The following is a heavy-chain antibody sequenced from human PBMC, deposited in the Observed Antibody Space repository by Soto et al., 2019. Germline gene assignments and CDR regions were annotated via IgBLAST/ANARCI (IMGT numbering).Heavy chain of an antibody. Sequence: ASVKVSCKASGGTFSSYAISWVRQAPGQGLEWMGGIIPIFGTANYAQKFQGRVTITADESTSAAYMELSSLRSEDTAVYYCATTHKGPYAFDIWGQGTMVTVSS. CDR2: IIPIFGTA. CDR3: ATTHKGPYAFDI. V-gene: IGHV1-69*13. D-gene: IGHD1-26*01. CDR1: GGTFSSYA. J-gene: IGHJ3*02.